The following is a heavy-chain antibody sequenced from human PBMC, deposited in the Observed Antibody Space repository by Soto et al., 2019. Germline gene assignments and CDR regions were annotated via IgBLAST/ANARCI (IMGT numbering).Heavy chain of an antibody. CDR2: INPSGGST. CDR3: SRSSGRAYFYYCMDV. J-gene: IGHJ6*02. D-gene: IGHD6-19*01. Sequence: RASVKVSCKASGYTFTSYYMHWVRQAPGQGLEWMGIINPSGGSTSYAQKFQGRVTMTRDTSTSTVYMELSSLRSEDTAVYYCSRSSGRAYFYYCMDVWGQGTMVTVSS. V-gene: IGHV1-46*01. CDR1: GYTFTSYY.